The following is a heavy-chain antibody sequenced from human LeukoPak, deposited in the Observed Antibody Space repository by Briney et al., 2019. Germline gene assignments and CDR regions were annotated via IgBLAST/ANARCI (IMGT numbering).Heavy chain of an antibody. J-gene: IGHJ4*02. V-gene: IGHV1-46*01. CDR3: ARGSTLRYFDWLLSGFDY. Sequence: ASVKVSCKASGYTFTSYYMHWVRQAPGQELEWMGIINPSGGSTSYAQKFQGRVTMTRDMSTSTVYMELSSLRSEDTAVYYCARGSTLRYFDWLLSGFDYWGQGTLVTVSS. CDR1: GYTFTSYY. D-gene: IGHD3-9*01. CDR2: INPSGGST.